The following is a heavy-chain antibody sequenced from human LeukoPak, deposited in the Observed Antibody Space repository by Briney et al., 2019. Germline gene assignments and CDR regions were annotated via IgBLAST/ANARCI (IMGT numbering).Heavy chain of an antibody. D-gene: IGHD3-22*01. CDR3: AREWDYYDSSGSPALDY. J-gene: IGHJ4*02. V-gene: IGHV1-8*01. Sequence: ASVKVSCKASGYTFTNSDINWVRQATGQGLEWMGWMNPNSGDRGYIQKFQGRVTMTRDTSISTAYMELSRLRSDDTAVYYCAREWDYYDSSGSPALDYWGQGTLVTVSS. CDR1: GYTFTNSD. CDR2: MNPNSGDR.